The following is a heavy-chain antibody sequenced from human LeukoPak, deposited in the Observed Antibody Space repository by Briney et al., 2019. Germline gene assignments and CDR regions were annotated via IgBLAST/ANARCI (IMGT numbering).Heavy chain of an antibody. CDR3: ARDHDYGPDY. D-gene: IGHD4/OR15-4a*01. Sequence: GASVKVSCKASGYTFTVHYLHWLRQAPGQGLEWMGWIKPDSGATNFAHNFQGRVTMTSDTSINTAYMELSSLTSDDSAMYYCARDHDYGPDYWGQGTLVTAS. CDR2: IKPDSGAT. CDR1: GYTFTVHY. V-gene: IGHV1-2*02. J-gene: IGHJ4*02.